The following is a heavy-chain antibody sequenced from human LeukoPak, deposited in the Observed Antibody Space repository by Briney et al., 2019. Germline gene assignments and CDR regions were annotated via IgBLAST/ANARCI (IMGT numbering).Heavy chain of an antibody. CDR1: EFSVSSNY. CDR2: IYSGGST. CDR3: ASTTVTRLERGALDI. J-gene: IGHJ3*02. Sequence: GGSLRLSCAASEFSVSSNYLTWVRQAPGKGLEWVSVIYSGGSTNYADSVRGRFTISRDNSKNTLYLQMNNLRAEDTAVYYCASTTVTRLERGALDIWGQGTMVTVSS. V-gene: IGHV3-53*01. D-gene: IGHD4-17*01.